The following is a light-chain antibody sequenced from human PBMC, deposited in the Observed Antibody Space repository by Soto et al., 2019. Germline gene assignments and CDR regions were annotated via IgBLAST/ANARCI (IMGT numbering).Light chain of an antibody. V-gene: IGKV1-17*01. CDR3: LQHNSYPWT. CDR1: QSIRSY. J-gene: IGKJ1*01. CDR2: AAS. Sequence: DIQMTQSPSSLSASVGDRVTITCRASQSIRSYLNWYQQKPGKAPKLLIYAASSLQSGVPSRFSGSGSGTEFTRTISSLQPEDSATYYCLQHNSYPWTFGQGTKVDIK.